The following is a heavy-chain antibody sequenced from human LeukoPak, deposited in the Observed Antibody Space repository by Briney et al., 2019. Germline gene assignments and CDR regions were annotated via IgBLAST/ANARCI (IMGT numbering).Heavy chain of an antibody. J-gene: IGHJ4*02. CDR3: AGGLIRIAAAGPFDY. D-gene: IGHD6-13*01. Sequence: SETLSLTCTVSGASITRYYWGWIRQPPGKGLEWIGEINHSGSTNYNPSLKSRVTISVDTSKNQFSLKLSSVTAADTAVYYCAGGLIRIAAAGPFDYWGQGTLVTVSS. CDR1: GASITRYY. V-gene: IGHV4-34*01. CDR2: INHSGST.